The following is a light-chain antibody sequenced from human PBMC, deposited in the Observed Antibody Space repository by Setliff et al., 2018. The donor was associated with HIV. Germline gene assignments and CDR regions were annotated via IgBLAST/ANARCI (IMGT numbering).Light chain of an antibody. Sequence: QSVLTQPASVSGSPGQSITISCTGTSGDVGRYNLVSWYQQQPGKPPKLMIYEVSNRPSGVSNRFSGSKSGNTASLTISGLQAEDEADYYCSSYTGKSTNTYVFGTGTKVTVL. CDR3: SSYTGKSTNTYV. CDR2: EVS. J-gene: IGLJ1*01. V-gene: IGLV2-14*02. CDR1: SGDVGRYNL.